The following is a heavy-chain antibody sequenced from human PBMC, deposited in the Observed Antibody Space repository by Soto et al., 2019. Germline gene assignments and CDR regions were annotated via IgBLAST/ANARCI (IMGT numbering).Heavy chain of an antibody. CDR2: IYSGGTT. J-gene: IGHJ4*02. CDR1: GFNVSTNY. CDR3: ARGSGSLYYFHY. D-gene: IGHD1-26*01. V-gene: IGHV3-53*01. Sequence: EVQLVESGGGLMQPGGSLRLSCAASGFNVSTNYMTWVRQGPGKGLEWVSVIYSGGTTYYADSVKGRFIISRDNFKNTLYLQMNNLRAEDTALYYCARGSGSLYYFHYWGQGTLVTVSS.